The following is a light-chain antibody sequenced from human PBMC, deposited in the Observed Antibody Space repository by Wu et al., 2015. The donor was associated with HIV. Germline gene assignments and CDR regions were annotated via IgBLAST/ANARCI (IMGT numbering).Light chain of an antibody. CDR1: QSISSW. V-gene: IGKV1-5*03. CDR2: KAS. CDR3: QKYNTAPWT. J-gene: IGKJ1*01. Sequence: DIQMTQSPSTLSASVGDRVTITCRASQSISSWLAWYQQKPGKAPKLLIYKASSLESGVPSRFSGGGFGTEFTLTISSLQPEDVATYYCQKYNTAPWTFGQGTKVEMK.